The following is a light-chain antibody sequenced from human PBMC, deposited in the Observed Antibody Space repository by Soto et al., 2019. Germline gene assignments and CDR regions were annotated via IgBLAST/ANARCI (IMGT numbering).Light chain of an antibody. Sequence: QSALTQPASSSGSPGQSVTISCTGTSSDVGGYNYVSWYQQHPGKAPKVMIYEVSKRPSGVPDRFSGSKSGNTASLTVSGLQAEDEADYYCSSYAGSNNFGVFGGGTQLTVL. CDR1: SSDVGGYNY. J-gene: IGLJ2*01. CDR2: EVS. CDR3: SSYAGSNNFGV. V-gene: IGLV2-8*01.